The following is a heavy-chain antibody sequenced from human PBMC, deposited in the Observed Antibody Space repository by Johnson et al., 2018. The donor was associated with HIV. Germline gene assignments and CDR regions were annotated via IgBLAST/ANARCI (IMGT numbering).Heavy chain of an antibody. Sequence: MLLVESGGGVVQPGRSLRLSCAASGFTFSSYWMSWVRQAPGKGLEWVANIKQDGSEKYYVDSVKGRFTISRDNAKNSLYLQMNSLRAEDTAVYYCARSRRVLLGWAFDIWGQGTMVTVSS. CDR3: ARSRRVLLGWAFDI. V-gene: IGHV3-7*01. J-gene: IGHJ3*02. CDR1: GFTFSSYW. CDR2: IKQDGSEK. D-gene: IGHD1-20*01.